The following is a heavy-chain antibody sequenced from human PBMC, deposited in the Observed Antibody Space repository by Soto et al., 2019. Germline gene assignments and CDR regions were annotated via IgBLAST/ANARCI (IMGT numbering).Heavy chain of an antibody. D-gene: IGHD6-13*01. V-gene: IGHV4-31*03. CDR3: ARGVSSQSSWYDP. CDR1: GGSIRSGGYY. CDR2: IYYSGNT. J-gene: IGHJ5*02. Sequence: SETLSLTCTVSGGSIRSGGYYWSWIRQHPGKGLEWIGYIYYSGNTHYNPSLKSRVTISIDTSKNQFSLNLTSLTAADTAVYYCARGVSSQSSWYDPWRRGTLVTVSS.